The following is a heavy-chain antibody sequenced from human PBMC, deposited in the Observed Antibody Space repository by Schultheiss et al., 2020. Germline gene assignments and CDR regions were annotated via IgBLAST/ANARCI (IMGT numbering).Heavy chain of an antibody. Sequence: SQTLSLTCTVSGGSISSGSYYWSWIRQPPGKGLEWIGRIYTSGSTNYNPSLKSRVTMSVDTSKNQFSLKLSSVTAADTAVYYCARVGGSYYYYYYGMDAWGKGTTVTVSS. D-gene: IGHD1-26*01. CDR3: ARVGGSYYYYYYGMDA. J-gene: IGHJ6*04. CDR1: GGSISSGSYY. CDR2: IYTSGST. V-gene: IGHV4-61*02.